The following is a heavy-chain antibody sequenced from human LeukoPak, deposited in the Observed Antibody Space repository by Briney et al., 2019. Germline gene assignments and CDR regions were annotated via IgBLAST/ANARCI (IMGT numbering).Heavy chain of an antibody. V-gene: IGHV3-9*01. J-gene: IGHJ6*02. CDR1: GFTFDDYV. CDR3: AKDLSGCSSTSCRYYYYYGMDV. D-gene: IGHD2-2*01. CDR2: ISWDSGSI. Sequence: GGSLRLSCAASGFTFDDYVMHWVRQAPGKGLEWVSGISWDSGSIGYADSVEGRFTISRDNAKNSLYLQMNSLRSEDTALYYCAKDLSGCSSTSCRYYYYYGMDVWGQGTTVTVSS.